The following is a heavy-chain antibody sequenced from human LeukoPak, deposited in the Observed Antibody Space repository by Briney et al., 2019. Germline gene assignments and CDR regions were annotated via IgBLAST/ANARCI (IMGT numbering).Heavy chain of an antibody. V-gene: IGHV3-30-3*01. CDR2: ISDGGGNT. Sequence: GGSLRVSCAASGFTFSSYAVHWVRQAPGKGLEWVAVISDGGGNTYYAGSVKGRFTISRDNSKNMLYLQMNSLRAEDTAVYYCAGDYPDYWGQGTLVTVSS. D-gene: IGHD4-17*01. J-gene: IGHJ4*02. CDR3: AGDYPDY. CDR1: GFTFSSYA.